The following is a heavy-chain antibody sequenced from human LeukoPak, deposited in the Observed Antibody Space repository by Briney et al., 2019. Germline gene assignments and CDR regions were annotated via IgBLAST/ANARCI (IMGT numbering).Heavy chain of an antibody. J-gene: IGHJ4*02. CDR3: ARGSSFHNY. CDR1: GFTFSSYA. D-gene: IGHD6-6*01. CDR2: ISGSGRTT. V-gene: IGHV3-23*01. Sequence: GGSLRLSCAASGFTFSSYAMSWVRQAPGKGLEWVSAISGSGRTTYYADSVKGRFTISRDNSKNTLYLQMNSLRAEDTALYYCARGSSFHNYWGQGTLVTVSS.